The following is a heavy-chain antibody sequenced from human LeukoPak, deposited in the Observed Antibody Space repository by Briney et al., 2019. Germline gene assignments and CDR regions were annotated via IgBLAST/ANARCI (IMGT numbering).Heavy chain of an antibody. CDR2: ISSSGST. CDR1: GDSISSGDYY. D-gene: IGHD6-19*01. V-gene: IGHV4-61*02. J-gene: IGHJ4*02. Sequence: SETLSLTCTVSGDSISSGDYYWSWIRQPAGKGLEWIGRISSSGSTNYNPSLKSRVTISVDTSKNQFSLKLSSVTAADTAVYYCARGRGRGQWLVRRSPFDYWGQGTLVTVSS. CDR3: ARGRGRGQWLVRRSPFDY.